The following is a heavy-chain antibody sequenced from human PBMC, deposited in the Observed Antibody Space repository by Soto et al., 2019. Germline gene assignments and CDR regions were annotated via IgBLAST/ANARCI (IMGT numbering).Heavy chain of an antibody. V-gene: IGHV3-23*01. CDR1: GFTFSSYA. Sequence: EVQLLESGGALVQPEGSLRLSCAASGFTFSSYAMTWVRQAPGKGLEWVSSISDGSPKTFYADSVKGRFTISRDNFKNTLYLQMSSLRVEDTAVYYCATFHRIRVVVDRDALWGQGTLVAVSS. D-gene: IGHD2-15*01. CDR3: ATFHRIRVVVDRDAL. CDR2: ISDGSPKT. J-gene: IGHJ4*02.